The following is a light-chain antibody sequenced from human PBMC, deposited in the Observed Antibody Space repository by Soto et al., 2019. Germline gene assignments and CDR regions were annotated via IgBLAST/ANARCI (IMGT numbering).Light chain of an antibody. Sequence: DIQMTQSPSSLSASVEDRVTITSRASQGIGYFLNWYQQKPGKAPKLLIFGASTLQSGVPSRFSGGGSGTDFTLTISSLQPEDFVTYYCQQSSRTPYTFGQGTKLEIK. CDR2: GAS. CDR3: QQSSRTPYT. CDR1: QGIGYF. J-gene: IGKJ2*01. V-gene: IGKV1-39*01.